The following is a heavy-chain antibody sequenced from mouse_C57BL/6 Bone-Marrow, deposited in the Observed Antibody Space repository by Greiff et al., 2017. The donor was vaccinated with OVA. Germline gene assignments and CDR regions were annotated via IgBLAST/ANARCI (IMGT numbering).Heavy chain of an antibody. CDR3: TRNWDLAWFAY. CDR1: GYTFTDYE. J-gene: IGHJ3*01. CDR2: IDPETGGT. D-gene: IGHD4-1*01. V-gene: IGHV1-15*01. Sequence: QVQLQQSGAELVRPGASVTLSCKASGYTFTDYEMHWVKRTPVHGLEWIGAIDPETGGTAYNQKFKGKAILTADKSSSTAYMELRSLTSEDSAVYYCTRNWDLAWFAYWGQGTLVTVSA.